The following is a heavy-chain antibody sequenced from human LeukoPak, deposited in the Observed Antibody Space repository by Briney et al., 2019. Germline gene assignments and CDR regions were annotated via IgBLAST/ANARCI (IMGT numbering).Heavy chain of an antibody. CDR1: GYTFTSYY. Sequence: GASVKVSCKASGYTFTSYYMHWVRQAPGQGLEWMGIINPSGGSSSYAQKFQGRVTMTRDTSTSTVYMELSSLRSEDTAVYYCASPIVVVPAAMKYYYYGMDVWGQGTTVTVSS. J-gene: IGHJ6*02. CDR2: INPSGGSS. V-gene: IGHV1-46*01. CDR3: ASPIVVVPAAMKYYYYGMDV. D-gene: IGHD2-2*01.